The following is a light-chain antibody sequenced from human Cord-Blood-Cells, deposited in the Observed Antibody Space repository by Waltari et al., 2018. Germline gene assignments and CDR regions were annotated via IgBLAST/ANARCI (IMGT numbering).Light chain of an antibody. CDR2: AAS. CDR3: QQSYSTPPT. J-gene: IGKJ2*01. V-gene: IGKV1-39*01. CDR1: QSISSY. Sequence: DIQITQSPSSLSASVGDRVTITCRASQSISSYLNWYQQKPGKAPKLLIYAASSLQSGVPSRFSGSGSGTDFTLTISSLQPEDFATYYCQQSYSTPPTFGQWTKLEIK.